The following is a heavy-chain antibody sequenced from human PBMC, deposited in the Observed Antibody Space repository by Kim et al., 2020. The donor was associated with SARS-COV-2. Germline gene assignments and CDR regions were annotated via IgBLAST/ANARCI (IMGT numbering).Heavy chain of an antibody. Sequence: STRYPDSVKGRFTISRDNAKDTLYLQMNSLRAEDTAVYYCARDHSYGMDVWGQGTTVTVSS. V-gene: IGHV3-74*01. CDR3: ARDHSYGMDV. J-gene: IGHJ6*02. CDR2: ST.